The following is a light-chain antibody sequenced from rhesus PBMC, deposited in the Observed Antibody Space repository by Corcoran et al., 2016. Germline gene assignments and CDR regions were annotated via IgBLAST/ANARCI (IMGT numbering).Light chain of an antibody. J-gene: IGKJ1*01. CDR1: QGISHY. CDR3: QQHNSYPVT. CDR2: YAS. V-gene: IGKV1S14*01. Sequence: DIQMTQSPSSLSASVGDTVTITCRASQGISHYLAWSQQKPGKAPKPLIYYASNLESGVPSRFSGNGAGTDFTLTISSLQPEDFATYYCQQHNSYPVTFGQGTKVEIK.